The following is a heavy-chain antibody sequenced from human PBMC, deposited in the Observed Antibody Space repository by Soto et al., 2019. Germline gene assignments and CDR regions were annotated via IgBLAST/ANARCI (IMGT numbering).Heavy chain of an antibody. D-gene: IGHD3-9*01. J-gene: IGHJ4*02. CDR3: ARDYDILTGPRDSPDY. V-gene: IGHV1-18*01. CDR1: GYTFTSYG. Sequence: ASVKVSCKASGYTFTSYGISWVRQAPGQGLEWMGWISAYNGNTNYAQKLQGRVIMTTDTSTSTAYMELRSLRSDDTAVYYCARDYDILTGPRDSPDYWGQGTLVTVSS. CDR2: ISAYNGNT.